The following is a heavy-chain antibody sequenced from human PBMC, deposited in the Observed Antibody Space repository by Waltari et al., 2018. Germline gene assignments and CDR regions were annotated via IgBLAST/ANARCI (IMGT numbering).Heavy chain of an antibody. J-gene: IGHJ4*02. V-gene: IGHV3-48*03. Sequence: EVQLVESGGGLVQPGGHLRPPCVASGFTFSSYEMNWAREAPGKGLEWVSYISSSGSTIYYADSVKGRFTISRDNAKNSLYLQMNSLRAEDTAVYYCARDGGSYFWYFDYWGQGTLVTVSS. CDR3: ARDGGSYFWYFDY. D-gene: IGHD1-26*01. CDR2: ISSSGSTI. CDR1: GFTFSSYE.